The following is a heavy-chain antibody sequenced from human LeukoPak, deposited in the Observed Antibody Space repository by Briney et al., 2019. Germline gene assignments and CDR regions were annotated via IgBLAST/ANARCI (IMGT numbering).Heavy chain of an antibody. V-gene: IGHV3-21*01. CDR2: ISSSSSYI. CDR3: ARDSRAYSSSSLASEYYYYGMDV. J-gene: IGHJ6*02. Sequence: PGGSLRLSCAASGFTFSSYSMNWVRQAPGKGLEWVSSISSSSSYIYYADSVKGRFTISRDNAKNSLYLQMNSLRAEDTAVYYCARDSRAYSSSSLASEYYYYGMDVWGQGTTVTVSS. CDR1: GFTFSSYS. D-gene: IGHD6-6*01.